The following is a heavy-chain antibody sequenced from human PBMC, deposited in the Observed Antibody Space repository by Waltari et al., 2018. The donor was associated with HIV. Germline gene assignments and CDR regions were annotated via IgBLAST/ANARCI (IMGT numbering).Heavy chain of an antibody. D-gene: IGHD3-10*01. CDR1: GFTFSFYW. Sequence: EVRLVESGGGWVQPGGSLTLTCEPSGFTFSFYWLSWVRQAPGKGLEWVANINQAGTERHYVDSVRGRFTISRDNGKRSSFLQMNSLSVEDTAVYYCATTHGSGDFDNDFDYWGQGTLV. V-gene: IGHV3-7*01. J-gene: IGHJ4*02. CDR2: INQAGTER. CDR3: ATTHGSGDFDNDFDY.